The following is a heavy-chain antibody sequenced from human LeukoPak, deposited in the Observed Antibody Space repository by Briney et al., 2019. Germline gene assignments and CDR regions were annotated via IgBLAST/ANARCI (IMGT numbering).Heavy chain of an antibody. D-gene: IGHD6-13*01. CDR3: ATSGGAAAGIIFDYFDY. CDR1: GFTFSSYG. V-gene: IGHV3-30*02. Sequence: GGSLRLSCAASGFTFSSYGMHWVRQAPGKGLEWVAFIRYDGSNEYYADSVKGRFTISRDNSKNTLYLQMNSLRAEDTAVYYCATSGGAAAGIIFDYFDYWGQGTLVTVSS. CDR2: IRYDGSNE. J-gene: IGHJ4*02.